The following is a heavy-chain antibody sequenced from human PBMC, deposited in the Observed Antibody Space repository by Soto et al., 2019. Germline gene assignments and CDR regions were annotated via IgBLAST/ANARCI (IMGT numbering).Heavy chain of an antibody. J-gene: IGHJ4*02. D-gene: IGHD5-18*01. CDR1: GFTFSSYA. CDR3: AKIPPGYSYGYFYFDY. CDR2: ISGSGGST. V-gene: IGHV3-23*01. Sequence: GGSLRLSCAASGFTFSSYAMSWVRQAPGKGLEWVSAISGSGGSTYYADSVKGRFTTSRDNSKNTLYLQMNSLRAEDTAVYYCAKIPPGYSYGYFYFDYRGQGTLVTVSS.